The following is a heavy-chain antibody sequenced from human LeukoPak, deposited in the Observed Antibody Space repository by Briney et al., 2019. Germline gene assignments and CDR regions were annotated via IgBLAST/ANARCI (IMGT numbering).Heavy chain of an antibody. CDR3: ARDLLGYCSSTSCYYRASAFDP. V-gene: IGHV1-69*04. D-gene: IGHD2-2*03. Sequence: SVKVSCKASGGTFSIYAISWVRQAPGQGLERMGRIIPIFGIANYAQKFQGRVTITADKSTSTPYMELSSLRSEDTAVYYCARDLLGYCSSTSCYYRASAFDPWGQGTLVTVSS. J-gene: IGHJ5*02. CDR1: GGTFSIYA. CDR2: IIPIFGIA.